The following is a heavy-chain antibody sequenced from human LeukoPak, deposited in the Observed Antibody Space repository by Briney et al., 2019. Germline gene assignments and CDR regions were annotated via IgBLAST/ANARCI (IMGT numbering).Heavy chain of an antibody. CDR3: ATGVWFATH. CDR1: GFTFSSYL. D-gene: IGHD3-10*01. CDR2: INSDGSST. J-gene: IGHJ4*02. V-gene: IGHV3-74*01. Sequence: PGGSLRLSCAASGFTFSSYLMHWVRQAPGKGLVWVSYINSDGSSTSYADSVKGRFTISRDNAKNTVYLQMNSLRAEDTAVYYCATGVWFATHWGQGTLVTVSS.